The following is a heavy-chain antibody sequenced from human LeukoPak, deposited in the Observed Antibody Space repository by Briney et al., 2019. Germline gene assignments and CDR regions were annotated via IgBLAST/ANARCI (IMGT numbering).Heavy chain of an antibody. CDR3: AKATKGHCTGAHCYPFDS. J-gene: IGHJ4*02. D-gene: IGHD2-8*02. CDR2: IIYTGVDT. CDR1: GFSFNAYA. V-gene: IGHV3-23*01. Sequence: GGSLRLSCAASGFSFNAYAMNWVRQAPEKRLEWISSIIYTGVDTYYADSVKGRFTISRDNSRNALDLQMHSLRAEDTAVYYCAKATKGHCTGAHCYPFDSWAREPWSLSPQ.